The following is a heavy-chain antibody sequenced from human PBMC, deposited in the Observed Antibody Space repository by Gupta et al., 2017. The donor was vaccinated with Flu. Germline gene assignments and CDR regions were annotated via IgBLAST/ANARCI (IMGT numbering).Heavy chain of an antibody. J-gene: IGHJ4*02. CDR1: GFTFSSYG. Sequence: QVQLVESGGGVVQPGRSLRLSCAASGFTFSSYGRNWVRQARGKGREWVAVIWYDGSNKYYADSVKGRFTICRDNSKNTLYLQMNSLRAEDTAVDYCARDSSSWYYFDYWGQGTLVTVSS. CDR2: IWYDGSNK. CDR3: ARDSSSWYYFDY. V-gene: IGHV3-33*01. D-gene: IGHD6-13*01.